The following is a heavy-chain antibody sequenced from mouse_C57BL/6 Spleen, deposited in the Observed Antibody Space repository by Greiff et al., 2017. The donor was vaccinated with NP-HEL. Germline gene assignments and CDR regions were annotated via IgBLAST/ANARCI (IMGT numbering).Heavy chain of an antibody. D-gene: IGHD2-3*01. V-gene: IGHV1-76*01. Sequence: QVQLQQSGAYLVRPGASVKLSCKASGYTFTDYYINWVKQRPGQGLEWIARISLGSGNTYSNEKFKGKATLTAEKSSSTAYMQLSSLTSEDSAVYFCARLIYDGYSTLYYYAMDYWGQGTSVTVSS. CDR1: GYTFTDYY. J-gene: IGHJ4*01. CDR2: ISLGSGNT. CDR3: ARLIYDGYSTLYYYAMDY.